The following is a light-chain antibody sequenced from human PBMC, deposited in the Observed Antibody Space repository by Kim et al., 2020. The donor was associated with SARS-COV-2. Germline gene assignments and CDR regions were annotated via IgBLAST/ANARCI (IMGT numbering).Light chain of an antibody. CDR2: KIS. V-gene: IGKV2-24*01. Sequence: IVMTQTPRSSPVTPGQPASISCSSSQSLVHSDGDTYLSWLHQRPGQPPRLLIKKISNRFSGVPGRFSGSGAGTDFKLKISRVETENIGIYYCTQTTQFPYTFGEGTKLEI. J-gene: IGKJ2*01. CDR1: QSLVHSDGDTY. CDR3: TQTTQFPYT.